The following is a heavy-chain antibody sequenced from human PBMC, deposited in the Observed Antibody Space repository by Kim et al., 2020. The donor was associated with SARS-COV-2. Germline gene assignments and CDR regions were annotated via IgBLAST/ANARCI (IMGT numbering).Heavy chain of an antibody. CDR2: IYYSGNT. D-gene: IGHD3-3*01. J-gene: IGHJ4*02. CDR3: ARAPNDFSSGYPYYFDY. V-gene: IGHV4-61*01. CDR1: GGSVSSGSYF. Sequence: SETLSLTCTVSGGSVSSGSYFWSWIRQPPGKGLEWIGYIYYSGNTNYNLSLKSRGTMSVDTSKNQFSLKLRSVTAADTAVYYCARAPNDFSSGYPYYFDYWGQGTLVTVSS.